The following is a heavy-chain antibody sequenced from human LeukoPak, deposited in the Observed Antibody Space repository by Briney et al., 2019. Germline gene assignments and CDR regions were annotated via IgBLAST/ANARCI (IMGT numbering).Heavy chain of an antibody. J-gene: IGHJ4*02. CDR2: ISSGGSST. CDR3: ARDLLKWLPDY. CDR1: GFMFSEYS. D-gene: IGHD5-12*01. V-gene: IGHV3-48*01. Sequence: QTGGSLRLSCAASGFMFSEYSMNWVRQAPGKRLEWVSYISSGGSSTHYADSVKGRFTISRDNAKKSVYLQMNSLRVEDTAVYYCARDLLKWLPDYWGQGSLVTVSS.